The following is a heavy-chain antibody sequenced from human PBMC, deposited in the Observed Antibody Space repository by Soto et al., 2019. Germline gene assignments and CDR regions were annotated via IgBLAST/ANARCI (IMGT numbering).Heavy chain of an antibody. CDR1: GYTFTSYY. V-gene: IGHV1-46*01. D-gene: IGHD3-22*01. Sequence: QVQLVQSGAEVKKPGASVKVSCKASGYTFTSYYMHWVRQAPGQGLEWMGIINPSGGSTSYAQKFQGRVTMTRDTSTSTVYMELSSLRSEDTAVYYCARDLDSSGYYSNSYYYYGMDVWGQGTTVTVSS. CDR3: ARDLDSSGYYSNSYYYYGMDV. J-gene: IGHJ6*02. CDR2: INPSGGST.